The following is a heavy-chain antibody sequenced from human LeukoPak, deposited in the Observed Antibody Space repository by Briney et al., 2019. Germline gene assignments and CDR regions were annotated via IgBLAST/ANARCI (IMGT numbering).Heavy chain of an antibody. Sequence: GGSLRLSCAASGFTVSSNYMIWVRQAPGKGLEWVSAISGSGGSTYYADSVKGRFTISRDNSKNTLYLQMNSLRAEDTAVYYCAKLAGRPGYSSSWYQVAKYYYYMDVWGKGTTVTISS. J-gene: IGHJ6*03. D-gene: IGHD6-13*01. V-gene: IGHV3-23*01. CDR1: GFTVSSNY. CDR2: ISGSGGST. CDR3: AKLAGRPGYSSSWYQVAKYYYYMDV.